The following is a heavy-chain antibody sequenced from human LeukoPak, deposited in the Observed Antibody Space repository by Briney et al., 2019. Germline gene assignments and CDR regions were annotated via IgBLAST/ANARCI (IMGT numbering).Heavy chain of an antibody. D-gene: IGHD6-6*01. J-gene: IGHJ4*02. CDR3: ASRAKYSTTWAFDY. CDR2: ISGNGGST. CDR1: GFTFDNYA. Sequence: GGSLRLACAASGFTFDNYAMSWVRQAPGKGLEWVSAISGNGGSTYYADSVKGRFTISRDNSKSTLYLQMNSLRAEDTAVYYFASRAKYSTTWAFDYWGQGTLVTVSS. V-gene: IGHV3-23*01.